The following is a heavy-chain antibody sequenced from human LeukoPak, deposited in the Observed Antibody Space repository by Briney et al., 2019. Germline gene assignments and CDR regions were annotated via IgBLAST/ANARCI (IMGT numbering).Heavy chain of an antibody. D-gene: IGHD4-11*01. CDR2: ISGSSRYI. CDR1: GFTFGTYS. CDR3: PRRLNYGNYGNVY. V-gene: IGHV3-21*01. Sequence: GGSLRLSCAASGFTFGTYSMNWVRQAPGKGLEWVSTISGSSRYIYFADSVRGRFTISRDNAKNSLYLQMNSLTVEDTAVYYCPRRLNYGNYGNVYLGQGTLVTVSS. J-gene: IGHJ4*02.